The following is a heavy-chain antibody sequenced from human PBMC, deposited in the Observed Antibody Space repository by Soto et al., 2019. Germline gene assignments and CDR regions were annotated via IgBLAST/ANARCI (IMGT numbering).Heavy chain of an antibody. CDR2: IYYSGST. D-gene: IGHD3-22*01. CDR1: GGSISSYY. J-gene: IGHJ4*02. Sequence: PSETLSLTCTVSGGSISSYYWSWIRQPPGKGLEWVGYIYYSGSTNYNPSLKSRVTISVDTSKNQFSLKLSSVTAADTAVYYCARVSYLYYYDSSGLSFDYWGQGTLVTVSS. CDR3: ARVSYLYYYDSSGLSFDY. V-gene: IGHV4-59*01.